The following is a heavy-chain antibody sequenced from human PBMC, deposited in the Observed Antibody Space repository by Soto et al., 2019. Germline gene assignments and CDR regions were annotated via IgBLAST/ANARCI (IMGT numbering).Heavy chain of an antibody. V-gene: IGHV4-31*03. CDR1: GGSISSGGYY. D-gene: IGHD4-17*01. J-gene: IGHJ4*02. CDR3: AVHVGGDYVVGPADY. Sequence: SETLSLTCTVSGGSISSGGYYWSWIRQHPGKGLEWIGYIYYSGSTYYNPSLKSRVTISVDTSKNQFSLKLSSVTAADTAVYYCAVHVGGDYVVGPADYWGQGTLVTVSS. CDR2: IYYSGST.